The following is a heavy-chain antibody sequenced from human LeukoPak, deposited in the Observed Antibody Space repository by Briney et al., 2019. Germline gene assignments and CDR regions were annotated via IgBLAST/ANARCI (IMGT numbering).Heavy chain of an antibody. Sequence: SETLSLTCAVSGGSISSGGYSWSWIRQPPGKGLEWIGEINHSGSTNYNPSLKSRVTISVDTSKNQFSLKLSSVTAADTAVYYCARRTAASPAAGYFDYWGQGTLVTVSS. CDR2: INHSGST. CDR3: ARRTAASPAAGYFDY. J-gene: IGHJ4*02. D-gene: IGHD1-14*01. V-gene: IGHV4-34*01. CDR1: GGSISSGGYS.